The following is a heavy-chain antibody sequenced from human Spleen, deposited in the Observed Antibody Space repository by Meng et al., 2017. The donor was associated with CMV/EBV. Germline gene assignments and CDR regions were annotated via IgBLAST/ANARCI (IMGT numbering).Heavy chain of an antibody. D-gene: IGHD2-2*01. CDR3: ARLSVPAAVGPLYYFDY. CDR2: IYWNDDK. CDR1: SLSPRGVA. J-gene: IGHJ4*02. Sequence: SLSPRGVAVGWIRQPPGKALEWLALIYWNDDKPYSPSLKSRLTITKDTSKNQVVLTMTNMDPVDTATYYCARLSVPAAVGPLYYFDYWGQGTLVTVSS. V-gene: IGHV2-5*01.